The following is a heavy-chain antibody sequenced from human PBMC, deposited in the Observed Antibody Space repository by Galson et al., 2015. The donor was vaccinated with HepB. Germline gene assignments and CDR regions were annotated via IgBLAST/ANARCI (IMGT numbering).Heavy chain of an antibody. CDR3: ARGVAAAGTSWFDP. V-gene: IGHV3-21*01. J-gene: IGHJ5*02. CDR1: GFTFSSYS. CDR2: ISSSSSYI. D-gene: IGHD6-13*01. Sequence: SLRLSCAASGFTFSSYSMNWVRQAPGKGLEWVSSISSSSSYIYYADSVKGRFTISRDNAKNSLYLQMNSLRAEDTAVYYCARGVAAAGTSWFDPWGQGTLVTVSS.